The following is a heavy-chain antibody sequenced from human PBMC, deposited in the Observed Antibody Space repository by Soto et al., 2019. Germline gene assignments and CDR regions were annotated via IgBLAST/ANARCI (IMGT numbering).Heavy chain of an antibody. CDR1: GFTVSSNY. J-gene: IGHJ6*02. Sequence: GGSLRLSCAASGFTVSSNYMSWVRQAPGKGLEWVSVIYSGGSTYYADSVKGRFTISRDNAKNSLYLQMNSLRAEDTAVYYCARDLVPAAMHYYYYGMDVWGQGTTVTVSS. CDR3: ARDLVPAAMHYYYYGMDV. V-gene: IGHV3-66*01. CDR2: IYSGGST. D-gene: IGHD2-2*01.